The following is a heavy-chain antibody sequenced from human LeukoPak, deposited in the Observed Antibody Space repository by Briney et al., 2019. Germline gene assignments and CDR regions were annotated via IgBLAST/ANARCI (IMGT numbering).Heavy chain of an antibody. CDR2: ITDDGSKK. J-gene: IGHJ4*02. Sequence: PGRALRLSCTDSGFNVTFYGMHWVRQAPRRGLELLAVITDDGSKKYYGDSVKGRFTISRDNSKHTLYLQMNSLRGEDTAVYYCAKDDGGDYVGLDYWGQGTLVTVSS. CDR1: GFNVTFYG. D-gene: IGHD4-17*01. CDR3: AKDDGGDYVGLDY. V-gene: IGHV3-30*18.